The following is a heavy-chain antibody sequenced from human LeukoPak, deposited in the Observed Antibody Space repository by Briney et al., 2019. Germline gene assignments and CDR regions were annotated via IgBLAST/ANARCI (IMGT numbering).Heavy chain of an antibody. V-gene: IGHV4-59*01. CDR3: ARGRIAARPCYYYYMDV. Sequence: PSETLSLTCAVSGGSISSYYWSWIRQPPGKGLEWIGYIYYSGSTNYIPSLNSRVTISVDTSKKQFSLKLSSVTAADTAVYYCARGRIAARPCYYYYMDVWGKGTTVTVSS. CDR1: GGSISSYY. D-gene: IGHD6-6*01. J-gene: IGHJ6*03. CDR2: IYYSGST.